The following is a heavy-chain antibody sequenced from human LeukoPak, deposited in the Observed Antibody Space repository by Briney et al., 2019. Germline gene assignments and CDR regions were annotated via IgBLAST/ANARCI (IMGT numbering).Heavy chain of an antibody. J-gene: IGHJ3*01. CDR1: GFTFNVYA. V-gene: IGHV3-23*01. D-gene: IGHD3-3*02. CDR3: AKDRENGNGIWDAFDV. Sequence: GGSLRLSCAASGFTFNVYAMYWVRQAPGRGLEWVSSIGTPDSTHYANSVKGRFTTSRDDSKNTVFLQMNSLRAEGSATYYCAKDRENGNGIWDAFDVWGQGTVVTVSS. CDR2: SIGTPDST.